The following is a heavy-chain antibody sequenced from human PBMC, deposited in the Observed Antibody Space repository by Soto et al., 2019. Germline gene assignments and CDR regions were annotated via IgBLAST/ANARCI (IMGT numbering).Heavy chain of an antibody. J-gene: IGHJ2*01. CDR3: AREIMPLTNDWYFDL. Sequence: QVQLQESGPGLVKPSETLSLTCTVSGGSISGGVHSWSWIRQPPGKGLEWIGHIFDSGSTYYNPSLKSRHTISVDTSKNQFSLRLSSLTAADTAVYYCAREIMPLTNDWYFDLWGRGTLVTVSS. V-gene: IGHV4-30-4*01. CDR1: GGSISGGVHS. D-gene: IGHD2-8*01. CDR2: IFDSGST.